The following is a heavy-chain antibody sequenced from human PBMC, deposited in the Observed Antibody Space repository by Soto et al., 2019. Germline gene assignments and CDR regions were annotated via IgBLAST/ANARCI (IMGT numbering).Heavy chain of an antibody. CDR3: ARVPGTTVTTFGLFDD. CDR2: IIPIFGTA. D-gene: IGHD4-4*01. V-gene: IGHV1-69*13. CDR1: GSTFSSYA. J-gene: IGHJ4*02. Sequence: ASVKVSCKASGSTFSSYAISWVRQAPGQGLEWIGGIIPIFGTANYAQKFQGRVTITADESTSTAYMELSSLRSEDTAVYYCARVPGTTVTTFGLFDDWGQGTL.